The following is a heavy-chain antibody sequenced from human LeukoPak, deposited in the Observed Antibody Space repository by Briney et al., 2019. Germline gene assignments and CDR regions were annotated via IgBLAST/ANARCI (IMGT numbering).Heavy chain of an antibody. Sequence: ASVKVSCKVSGYTLTELSMHWVRQAPGKGLEWMGGFDPEDGETIYAQQFQGRVTMTEDTSTDTAYMELSSLRSEDTAVYYCATHPRGNTIFGEVIVNWGQGTLVTVSS. CDR3: ATHPRGNTIFGEVIVN. CDR2: FDPEDGET. J-gene: IGHJ4*02. CDR1: GYTLTELS. V-gene: IGHV1-24*01. D-gene: IGHD3-3*01.